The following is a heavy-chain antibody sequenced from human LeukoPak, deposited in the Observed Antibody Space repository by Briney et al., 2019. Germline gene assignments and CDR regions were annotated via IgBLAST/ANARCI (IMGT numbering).Heavy chain of an antibody. CDR1: GDSILIRTYY. CDR3: VRHGRRRYSRYDLRSDAFDI. V-gene: IGHV4-39*01. J-gene: IGHJ3*02. Sequence: PSETLSLTCTVSGDSILIRTYYWGWIRQPPGKGLEWIGSIYYSGSTYYNPSLKSRVTIFVDTSKNQFSLKLSSVTAADTAVYYCVRHGRRRYSRYDLRSDAFDIWGQGTMVTVSS. D-gene: IGHD5-12*01. CDR2: IYYSGST.